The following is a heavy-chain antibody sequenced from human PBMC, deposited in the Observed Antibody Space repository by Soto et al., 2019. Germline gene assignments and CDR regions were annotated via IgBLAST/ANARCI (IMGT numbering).Heavy chain of an antibody. CDR1: GFTFTSSA. Sequence: GASVKVSCKASGFTFTSSAVQWVRQARGQRLEWIGWIVVGSGNTNYAQKFQERVTITRDMSTSTAYMELSSLRSEDTAAYYCAAEYSSSSAPRYYYYYGMDVWGQGTTVTVSS. J-gene: IGHJ6*02. V-gene: IGHV1-58*01. CDR3: AAEYSSSSAPRYYYYYGMDV. D-gene: IGHD6-6*01. CDR2: IVVGSGNT.